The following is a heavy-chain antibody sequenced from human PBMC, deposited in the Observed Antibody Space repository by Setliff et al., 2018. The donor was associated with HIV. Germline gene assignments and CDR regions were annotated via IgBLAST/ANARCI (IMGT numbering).Heavy chain of an antibody. V-gene: IGHV4-28*03. CDR3: AREEDYNFWSGYDWFDP. Sequence: PSETLSLTCVVSGYSISSNDWWGWIRQSPGKGLEWIGYIYYSGSIYYNPSLKSRVTMSVDTSKNQFSLKLSSVTAVDTAVYYCAREEDYNFWSGYDWFDPWGQGTLVTVSS. D-gene: IGHD3-3*01. J-gene: IGHJ5*02. CDR2: IYYSGSI. CDR1: GYSISSNDW.